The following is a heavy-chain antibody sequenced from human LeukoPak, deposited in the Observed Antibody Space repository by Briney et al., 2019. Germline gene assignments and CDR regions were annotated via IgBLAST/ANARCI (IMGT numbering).Heavy chain of an antibody. CDR3: AREIFGSGSYPDY. CDR1: GFTFSDYY. V-gene: IGHV3-11*06. Sequence: PGGSLRLSCAASGFTFSDYYMSWIRQAPGKGLEWVSYFSSSSSYTNYADSVKGRFTVSRDNSKNTVYLQMNSLGGEDTAVYYCAREIFGSGSYPDYWGQGTLVTVSS. J-gene: IGHJ4*02. CDR2: FSSSSSYT. D-gene: IGHD3-10*01.